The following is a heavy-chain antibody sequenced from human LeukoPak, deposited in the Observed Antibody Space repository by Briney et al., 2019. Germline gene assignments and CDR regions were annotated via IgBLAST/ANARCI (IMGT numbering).Heavy chain of an antibody. D-gene: IGHD6-13*01. V-gene: IGHV3-30*02. Sequence: PAGTLCLSCTASGFTISSYGWNWVRQPPGKGLEWVAFIWYGGSNKYYADSVKGRFTISRDNSKNTLYLQMNSLRAEDTAVYYCAKDRSRIAAAGTPFDYWGQGTQVTVSS. CDR1: GFTISSYG. J-gene: IGHJ4*02. CDR3: AKDRSRIAAAGTPFDY. CDR2: IWYGGSNK.